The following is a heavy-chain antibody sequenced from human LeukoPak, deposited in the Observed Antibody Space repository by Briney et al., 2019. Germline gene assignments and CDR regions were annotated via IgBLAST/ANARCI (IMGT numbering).Heavy chain of an antibody. CDR3: ARGVAARNGFDY. Sequence: SVKVSCKASGGTFSSYAISWVRQAPGQGLEWMGRIIPIFGIANYAQKFQGRVTITADKSTSTAYMELSSLRSEDTAVYYCARGVAARNGFDYWSQGTLVTVSS. CDR1: GGTFSSYA. CDR2: IIPIFGIA. D-gene: IGHD6-6*01. J-gene: IGHJ4*02. V-gene: IGHV1-69*04.